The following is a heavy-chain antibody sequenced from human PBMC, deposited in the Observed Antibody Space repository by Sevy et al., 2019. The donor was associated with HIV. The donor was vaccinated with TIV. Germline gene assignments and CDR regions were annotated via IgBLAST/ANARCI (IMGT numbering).Heavy chain of an antibody. J-gene: IGHJ5*02. D-gene: IGHD3-3*01. CDR2: ISSNGGST. V-gene: IGHV3-64D*06. CDR3: VKAGGYYDFWSGYYSWFDP. CDR1: GFTFSSYA. Sequence: GGSLRLSCSASGFTFSSYAMHWVRQAPGKGLEYVSAISSNGGSTYYADSVKGSFTNSRDNSKNTLYLQMSSLRAEDTAVYYCVKAGGYYDFWSGYYSWFDPWGQGTLVTVSS.